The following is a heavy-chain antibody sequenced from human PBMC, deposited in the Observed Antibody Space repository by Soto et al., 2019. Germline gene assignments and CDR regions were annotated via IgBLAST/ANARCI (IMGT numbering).Heavy chain of an antibody. Sequence: SETLSLTCTVSGGSISSGGYYWSWIRQHPGKGLEWIGYIYYSGSTYYNPSLKSRVTISVDTSKNQFSLKLSSVTAADTAVYYCARDYLVYGHRAFDIWGQGTMVTVSS. CDR1: GGSISSGGYY. J-gene: IGHJ3*02. CDR2: IYYSGST. V-gene: IGHV4-31*03. CDR3: ARDYLVYGHRAFDI. D-gene: IGHD4-17*01.